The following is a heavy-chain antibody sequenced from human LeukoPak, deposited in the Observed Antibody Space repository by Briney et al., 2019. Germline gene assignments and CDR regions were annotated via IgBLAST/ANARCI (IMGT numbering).Heavy chain of an antibody. CDR2: IYYSGST. Sequence: SSETLSLTCTVSGGSISSYYWSWIRQPPGKGLEWIGYIYYSGSTNYNPSLKSRVTISVDTTKRQFSLKLTSVTAADTAVYYCARHSGSYPYNWFDPWGQGTLVTVSS. V-gene: IGHV4-59*08. D-gene: IGHD1-26*01. CDR1: GGSISSYY. CDR3: ARHSGSYPYNWFDP. J-gene: IGHJ5*02.